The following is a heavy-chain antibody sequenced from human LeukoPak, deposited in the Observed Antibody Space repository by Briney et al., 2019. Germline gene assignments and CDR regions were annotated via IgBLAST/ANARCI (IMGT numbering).Heavy chain of an antibody. Sequence: GGSLRLSCADSGFTFSSYGMHWVRQAPGKGLEWVAVISYDGSNKYYADSVKGRFTISRDNSKNTLYLQMNSLRAEDTAVYYCAKDRFGCVDYWGQGTLVTVSS. J-gene: IGHJ4*02. D-gene: IGHD3-16*01. CDR1: GFTFSSYG. V-gene: IGHV3-30*18. CDR2: ISYDGSNK. CDR3: AKDRFGCVDY.